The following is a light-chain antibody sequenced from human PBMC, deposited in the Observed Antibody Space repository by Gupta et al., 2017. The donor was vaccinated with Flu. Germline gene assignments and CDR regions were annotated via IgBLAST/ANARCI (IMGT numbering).Light chain of an antibody. CDR1: QSISSW. Sequence: GDRVTITCRASQSISSWLAWYQQKPGKAPKLLIYKASSLESGVPSRFSGSGSGTEFTLTIGSLQPDDFATYYCQQYNSYPYTFGQGTKLEIK. J-gene: IGKJ2*01. CDR3: QQYNSYPYT. CDR2: KAS. V-gene: IGKV1-5*03.